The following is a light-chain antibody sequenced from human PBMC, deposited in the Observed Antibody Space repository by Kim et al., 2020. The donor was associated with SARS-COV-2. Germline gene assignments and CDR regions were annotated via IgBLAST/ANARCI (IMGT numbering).Light chain of an antibody. V-gene: IGLV2-14*04. CDR1: SSGFGGYDY. CDR3: SSYTSSSAFML. CDR2: DVT. J-gene: IGLJ3*02. Sequence: SIVTPCTAPSSGFGGYDYVPWYQQHPGEAPTRMISDVTEPPSGVSNRFSGGKSGSTESLPTSALQAEDEADYYCSSYTSSSAFMLFGGGTQLTVL.